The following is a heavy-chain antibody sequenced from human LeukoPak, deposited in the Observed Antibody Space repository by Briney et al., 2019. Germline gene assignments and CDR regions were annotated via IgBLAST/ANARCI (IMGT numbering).Heavy chain of an antibody. D-gene: IGHD7-27*01. CDR1: GYSISSGYY. CDR3: ARLWGSGYYFDS. V-gene: IGHV4-38-2*01. CDR2: MWHSGTT. Sequence: SETLSLTCVVSGYSISSGYYWGWTQQPPGKALEWIGSMWHSGTTDYNPSLKSRVTISVDTSNNQFSLKLSSVPAADTAVFYCARLWGSGYYFDSWGQGTLVTVSS. J-gene: IGHJ4*02.